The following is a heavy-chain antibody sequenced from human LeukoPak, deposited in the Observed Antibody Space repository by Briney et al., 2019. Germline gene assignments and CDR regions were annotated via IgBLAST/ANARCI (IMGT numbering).Heavy chain of an antibody. D-gene: IGHD2-2*03. Sequence: PGGSLRLSCAASGFTFSSYSMNWVRQAPGKGLEWVSSISSSSSYIYYADSAKGRFTISRDNAKNSLYLQMNSLRAEDTAVYYCARDGSSYYGMDVWGQGTTVTVSS. CDR2: ISSSSSYI. J-gene: IGHJ6*02. V-gene: IGHV3-21*01. CDR1: GFTFSSYS. CDR3: ARDGSSYYGMDV.